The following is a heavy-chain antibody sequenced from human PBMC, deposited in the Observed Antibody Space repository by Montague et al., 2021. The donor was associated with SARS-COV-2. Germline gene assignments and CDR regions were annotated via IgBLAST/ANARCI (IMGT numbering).Heavy chain of an antibody. Sequence: SLRLSCAASGFTFSDYYMGWIRQAPGKGLEWVSYISSSGSTIYYADSVKGRFTISRNNAKNSLYLQMNSLRAEDTAVYYCARVRYSYGYLSAFDIWGQGTMVTVSS. CDR3: ARVRYSYGYLSAFDI. V-gene: IGHV3-11*01. D-gene: IGHD5-18*01. CDR2: ISSSGSTI. J-gene: IGHJ3*02. CDR1: GFTFSDYY.